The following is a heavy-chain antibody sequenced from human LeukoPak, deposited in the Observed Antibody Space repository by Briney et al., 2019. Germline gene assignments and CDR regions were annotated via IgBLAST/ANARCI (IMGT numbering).Heavy chain of an antibody. Sequence: PSETLSLTCTVSGGSISSYYWSWIRQPPGKGLEWIGYIYYSGSTNYNPSLKSRVTMSLDTSTNQFSLKLSSVTAADTAVYYCAALYSNYYYMGVWGKGTTVTVSS. CDR1: GGSISSYY. V-gene: IGHV4-59*01. CDR2: IYYSGST. J-gene: IGHJ6*03. D-gene: IGHD4-11*01. CDR3: AALYSNYYYMGV.